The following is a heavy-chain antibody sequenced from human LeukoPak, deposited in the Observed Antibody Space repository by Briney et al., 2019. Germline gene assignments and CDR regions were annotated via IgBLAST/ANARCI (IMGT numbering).Heavy chain of an antibody. D-gene: IGHD3-22*01. Sequence: SETLSLTCTVSGGSISSYYWSWIRQPPGKGLEWIGYIYYSGSTNYNPSLKSRVTISVDTSKNQFSLKLSSVAAADTAVYYCARHLFFLAQDYYDSSGYYSGPPTLFDYWGQGTLVTVSS. CDR2: IYYSGST. V-gene: IGHV4-59*08. CDR3: ARHLFFLAQDYYDSSGYYSGPPTLFDY. J-gene: IGHJ4*02. CDR1: GGSISSYY.